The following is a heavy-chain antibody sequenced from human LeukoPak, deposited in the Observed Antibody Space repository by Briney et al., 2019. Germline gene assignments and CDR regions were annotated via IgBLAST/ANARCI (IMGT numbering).Heavy chain of an antibody. D-gene: IGHD5-12*01. Sequence: GASVKVSCKASGYSFTNYYIHWVRQAPGQGLEWMGMINPRGGSTTYAQKFQGRVTMTRDTSTITVYVELSSLRSDDTAMYYCARSYSGYGDTIDYWGQGTLVTVSA. J-gene: IGHJ4*02. CDR3: ARSYSGYGDTIDY. V-gene: IGHV1-46*01. CDR1: GYSFTNYY. CDR2: INPRGGST.